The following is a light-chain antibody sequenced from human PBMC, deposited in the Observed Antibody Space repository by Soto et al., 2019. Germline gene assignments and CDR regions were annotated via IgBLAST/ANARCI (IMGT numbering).Light chain of an antibody. Sequence: QSALTQPASVSGSPGQSITISCTGTSSDVGSYNLVSWYQQHPGKAPKLMIYELMIYEGSKRPSGVSNRFSGSKSGNTASLTISGLQAEDEADYYCSSYTSSSTLVFGGGTKLTVL. CDR1: SSDVGSYNL. J-gene: IGLJ2*01. V-gene: IGLV2-14*02. CDR3: SSYTSSSTLV. CDR2: EGS.